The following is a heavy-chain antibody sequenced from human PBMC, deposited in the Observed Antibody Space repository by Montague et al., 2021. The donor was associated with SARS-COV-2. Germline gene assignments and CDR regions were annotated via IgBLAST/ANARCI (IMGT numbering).Heavy chain of an antibody. CDR3: ARLPYDNSYGMDV. Sequence: SETLSLTCTVSGGSISTYYWNWIRQFPGKGLGWIGYIDYSGSTNYNPSLQSRVIISVDRSKIQFSLELNSVTAADTAIYYCARLPYDNSYGMDVWGQGTTVTVSS. CDR2: IDYSGST. V-gene: IGHV4-59*01. CDR1: GGSISTYY. J-gene: IGHJ6*02. D-gene: IGHD3-9*01.